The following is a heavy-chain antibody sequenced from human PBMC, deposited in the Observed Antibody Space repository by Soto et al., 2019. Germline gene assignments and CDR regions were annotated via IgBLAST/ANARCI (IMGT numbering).Heavy chain of an antibody. J-gene: IGHJ4*02. CDR2: IWYDGSNE. CDR1: GSTFSSYA. CDR3: AREETGTFDC. V-gene: IGHV3-33*01. Sequence: QVQLVESGGGVVQPGRSLRLSCAASGSTFSSYAFHWVHQAPGKGLEWVAVIWYDGSNEDYAASVKGRFTISRDNSKSTLFRQMNSLRVEDTAVYYCAREETGTFDCWGQGTLVTVSS. D-gene: IGHD1-1*01.